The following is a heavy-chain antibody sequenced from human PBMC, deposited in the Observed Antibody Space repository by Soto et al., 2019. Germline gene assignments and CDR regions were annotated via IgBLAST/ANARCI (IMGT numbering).Heavy chain of an antibody. CDR1: GYTFTDYY. Sequence: ASVKVSCKASGYTFTDYYIHWVRQAPGQGLEWMGWINPNSGGPNYLQKFQGRVTMTRDTSISTAYLEVNSLKSDDTAVYYCARALVGGDGYYWYYHGRDVWG. CDR2: INPNSGGP. J-gene: IGHJ6*02. CDR3: ARALVGGDGYYWYYHGRDV. D-gene: IGHD2-21*02. V-gene: IGHV1-2*02.